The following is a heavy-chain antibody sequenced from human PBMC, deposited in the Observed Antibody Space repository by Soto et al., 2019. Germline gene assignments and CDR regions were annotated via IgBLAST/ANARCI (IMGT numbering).Heavy chain of an antibody. V-gene: IGHV4-34*01. CDR3: GILDMITFGGVIGPNDAFDS. D-gene: IGHD3-16*02. CDR1: GWSFSGYS. J-gene: IGHJ3*02. CDR2: IYHSRST. Sequence: SETLSLTCAVYGWSFSGYSWTWIRQPPGTGLEWIGYIYHSRSTYYNPSIKSRVTISGDKSKNQFTQRMTYVTAADTAVYYCGILDMITFGGVIGPNDAFDSWGQGKMVT.